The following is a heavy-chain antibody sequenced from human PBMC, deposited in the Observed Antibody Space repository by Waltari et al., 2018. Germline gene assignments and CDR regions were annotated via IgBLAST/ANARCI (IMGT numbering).Heavy chain of an antibody. D-gene: IGHD3-22*01. J-gene: IGHJ6*03. V-gene: IGHV4-38-2*02. CDR3: ARDQGYYDSSGYQPRYYMDV. CDR2: IYHSGST. Sequence: QVQLQESGPGLVKPSETLSLTCAVSGYSISSGYYWGWLRQPPGKGLEWIGSIYHSGSTYYNPSLKSRVTISVDKSKNQFSLKLSSVTAADTAVYYCARDQGYYDSSGYQPRYYMDVWGKGTMVTVSS. CDR1: GYSISSGYY.